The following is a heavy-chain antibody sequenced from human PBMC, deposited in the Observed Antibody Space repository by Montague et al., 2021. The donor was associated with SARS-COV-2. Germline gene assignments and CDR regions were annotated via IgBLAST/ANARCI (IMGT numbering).Heavy chain of an antibody. J-gene: IGHJ4*02. CDR1: GFTFSSYA. CDR3: AKDQVYSGSYFAD. V-gene: IGHV3-23*01. CDR2: ITGSGGGT. D-gene: IGHD1-26*01. Sequence: LRLSCAASGFTFSSYAMSWVRQAPGKGLEWVSAITGSGGGTYYAGSVKGRFTISKDNSKNTLYLQMNSLRAEDTAVYYCAKDQVYSGSYFADWGQGTLVTVSS.